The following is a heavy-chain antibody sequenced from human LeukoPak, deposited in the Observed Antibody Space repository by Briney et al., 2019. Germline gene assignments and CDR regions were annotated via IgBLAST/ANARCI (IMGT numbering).Heavy chain of an antibody. CDR3: ATDSSGWFE. CDR2: INPNSGGT. V-gene: IGHV1-2*03. D-gene: IGHD6-19*01. CDR1: GYTFTDYY. J-gene: IGHJ4*02. Sequence: LVASVEVSCKASGYTFTDYYMHWVRQAPGQGLEWLGWINPNSGGTNYAQMLQGRVTMTRDTSISTAYMELSRLRSDDTAFYYCATDSSGWFEWGQGTLVTVSS.